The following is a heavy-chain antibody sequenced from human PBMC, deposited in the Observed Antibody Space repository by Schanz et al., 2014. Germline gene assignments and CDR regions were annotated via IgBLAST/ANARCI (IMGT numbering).Heavy chain of an antibody. CDR1: GFSFSSYS. D-gene: IGHD1-1*01. CDR2: ISGSSRTI. CDR3: ARGRVLES. J-gene: IGHJ5*02. V-gene: IGHV3-48*01. Sequence: VHLLESGGGLVEPGGSLRLSCAASGFSFSSYSMNWVRQAPGKGLEWVSYISGSSRTIYYADSMKGRFTISRDNSKNTRYLQMNSLRADDTAVYYYARGRVLESWGQGTLVTVSS.